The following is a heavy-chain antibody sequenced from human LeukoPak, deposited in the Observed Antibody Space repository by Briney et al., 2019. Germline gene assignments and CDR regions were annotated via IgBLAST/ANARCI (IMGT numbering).Heavy chain of an antibody. Sequence: ASVKVSCKASGYTFSGNFMHWVRQAPGQGLEWMGWINPNNGDTNYAQKFQGRVTMTRDTSISTAYMELSSLRSDDTAVYYCARTSHYVDIAATIPYGIYYFDYWGQGTLVTVSS. CDR2: INPNNGDT. CDR1: GYTFSGNF. V-gene: IGHV1-2*02. J-gene: IGHJ4*02. D-gene: IGHD5-12*01. CDR3: ARTSHYVDIAATIPYGIYYFDY.